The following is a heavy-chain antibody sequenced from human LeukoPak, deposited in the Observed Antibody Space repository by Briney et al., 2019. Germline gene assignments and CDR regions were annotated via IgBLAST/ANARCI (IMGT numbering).Heavy chain of an antibody. CDR3: AKGVRNYYYYYMDV. CDR1: EFTSRSYA. V-gene: IGHV3-23*01. Sequence: PGGSLRLSCVASEFTSRSYAMSWVRQAPGKGLEWVSAISGSGGSTYYADSVKGRFTISGDNSKNTLYLQMNSLRAEDTAVYYCAKGVRNYYYYYMDVWGKGTTVTVSS. J-gene: IGHJ6*03. CDR2: ISGSGGST. D-gene: IGHD1-1*01.